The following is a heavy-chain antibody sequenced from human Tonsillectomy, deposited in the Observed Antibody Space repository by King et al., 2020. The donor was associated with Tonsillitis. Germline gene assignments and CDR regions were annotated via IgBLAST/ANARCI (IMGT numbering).Heavy chain of an antibody. Sequence: QLVQSGAEVKKPGESLKISCKGSGYSFTSYWIGWVRQMPGKGLEWMGIIYPGDSDTRYSPAFQGQVTISADKSISTAYLRWSSLKASDTAMYYCARGEVGYYYDSSGEYYFDYWGQGTLVTVSS. J-gene: IGHJ4*02. CDR2: IYPGDSDT. CDR1: GYSFTSYW. V-gene: IGHV5-51*01. CDR3: ARGEVGYYYDSSGEYYFDY. D-gene: IGHD3-22*01.